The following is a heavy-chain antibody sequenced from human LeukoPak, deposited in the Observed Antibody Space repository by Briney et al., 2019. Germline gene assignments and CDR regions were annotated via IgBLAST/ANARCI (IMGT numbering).Heavy chain of an antibody. D-gene: IGHD3-22*01. CDR1: GFTFSSYA. V-gene: IGHV3-23*01. J-gene: IGHJ4*02. CDR2: ISGSGGST. Sequence: GGSLRLSCAASGFTFSSYAMSWVRQAPGKGLEWVSAISGSGGSTYYADSVKGRFTISRDNSKNTLYLQMNSLRAEDTAVYCCAKDPESLVVVVLDYWGQGTLVTVSS. CDR3: AKDPESLVVVVLDY.